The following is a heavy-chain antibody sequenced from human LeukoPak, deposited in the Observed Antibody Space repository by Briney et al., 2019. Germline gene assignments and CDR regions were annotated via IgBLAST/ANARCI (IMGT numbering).Heavy chain of an antibody. Sequence: GGSLRLSCAASGFTFSSYSMNWVRQAPGKGLEWVSSISSSSSYIYYADSVKGRFTISRDNAKNSLYLQMNSPRAEDTAVYYCARAGQRGRWLQEDYWGQGTLVTVSS. D-gene: IGHD5-24*01. CDR3: ARAGQRGRWLQEDY. CDR2: ISSSSSYI. V-gene: IGHV3-21*01. J-gene: IGHJ4*02. CDR1: GFTFSSYS.